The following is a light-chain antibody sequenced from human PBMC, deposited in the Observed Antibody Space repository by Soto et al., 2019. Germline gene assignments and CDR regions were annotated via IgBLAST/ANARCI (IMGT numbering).Light chain of an antibody. Sequence: DIQITQSPSTLFASVGDRVTITCRASQSISSWLAWYQQKPGKAPKLLIYDASSLESGVPSRFSGSGSGTEFTLTISSLQPDDFATYYCQQYNSILRTFGQGTKVNIK. CDR2: DAS. CDR1: QSISSW. CDR3: QQYNSILRT. V-gene: IGKV1-5*01. J-gene: IGKJ1*01.